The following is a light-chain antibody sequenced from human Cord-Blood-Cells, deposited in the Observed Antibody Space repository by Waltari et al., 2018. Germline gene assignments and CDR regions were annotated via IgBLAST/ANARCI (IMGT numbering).Light chain of an antibody. CDR2: DDS. V-gene: IGLV3-21*03. J-gene: IGLJ2*01. Sequence: SYVLTQPPSVSVAPGKTARITCGGNNIGSKSVHWYQQKPGQAPVLVVYDDSDRPSGIPGGFSGSNSGNTATLTISRVEAGDEADYYCQVWDSSSDHVVFGGGTKPTVL. CDR1: NIGSKS. CDR3: QVWDSSSDHVV.